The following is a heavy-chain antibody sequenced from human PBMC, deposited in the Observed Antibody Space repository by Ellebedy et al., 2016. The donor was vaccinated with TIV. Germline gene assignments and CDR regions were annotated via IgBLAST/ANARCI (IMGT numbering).Heavy chain of an antibody. Sequence: GESLKISCTASGFSFYNYAMNWVRQAPGKGLELVSAISGTGVSTYYADSVKGRLTISRDNSKNTVYLQMNSLRAEDTAIYYCAKLAAYFDSWGQGSLVTVSS. CDR1: GFSFYNYA. D-gene: IGHD6-25*01. J-gene: IGHJ4*02. CDR3: AKLAAYFDS. V-gene: IGHV3-23*01. CDR2: ISGTGVST.